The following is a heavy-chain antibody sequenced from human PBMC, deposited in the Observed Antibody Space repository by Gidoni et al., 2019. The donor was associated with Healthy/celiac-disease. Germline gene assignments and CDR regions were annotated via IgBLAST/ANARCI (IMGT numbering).Heavy chain of an antibody. CDR1: GCTVRSYA. Sequence: QVQLVESGGGVVQPGRSLRLACAAAGCTVRSYAMHWVRQAPGKGLEWVAVISYDGSNKYYADSVKGRFTISRDNSKNTLYLQMNSLRAEDTAVYYCARVADYGDPLWAFDIWGQGTMVTVSS. V-gene: IGHV3-30*04. CDR2: ISYDGSNK. J-gene: IGHJ3*02. CDR3: ARVADYGDPLWAFDI. D-gene: IGHD4-17*01.